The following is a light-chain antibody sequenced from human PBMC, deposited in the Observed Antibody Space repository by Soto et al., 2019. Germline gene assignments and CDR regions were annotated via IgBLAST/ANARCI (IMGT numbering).Light chain of an antibody. CDR2: ENN. CDR1: SFNIGNNY. J-gene: IGLJ1*01. CDR3: GTWDSSLSAFV. Sequence: VLTQPPSVSAAPGQKVTISCSGSSFNIGNNYVSWYQQLPGTAPKLLIYENNKRPSGILDRFSGSKSGTSATLGITGLQTGDEADYYCGTWDSSLSAFVFGTGTKVTVL. V-gene: IGLV1-51*02.